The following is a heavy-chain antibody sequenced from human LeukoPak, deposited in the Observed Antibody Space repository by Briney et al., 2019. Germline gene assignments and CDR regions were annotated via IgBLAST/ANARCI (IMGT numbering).Heavy chain of an antibody. CDR1: GFTFSSYS. J-gene: IGHJ6*02. CDR3: ARDCYGDAMDV. V-gene: IGHV3-21*01. Sequence: GGSLRLSCAASGFTFSSYSMNWVRQAPGKGLEWVSSISSTSSYIFYADSVKGRFTISRENAKNSQYLQLNSLRAEDTAVYYCARDCYGDAMDVWGQGTAVSVSS. D-gene: IGHD3-16*01. CDR2: ISSTSSYI.